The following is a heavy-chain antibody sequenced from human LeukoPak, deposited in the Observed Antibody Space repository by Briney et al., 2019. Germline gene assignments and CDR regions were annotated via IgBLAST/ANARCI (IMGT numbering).Heavy chain of an antibody. Sequence: GGSLRLSCTASGFTFRDYGLSWVRQAPGKGLEWVSDINWNGGRTGYADSVKGRFTISRDNAKNSLYLQMNSLRAEETALYYCAREHYTAGFDYWGQGTLVTVSS. CDR2: INWNGGRT. CDR1: GFTFRDYG. CDR3: AREHYTAGFDY. V-gene: IGHV3-20*04. D-gene: IGHD2-2*02. J-gene: IGHJ4*02.